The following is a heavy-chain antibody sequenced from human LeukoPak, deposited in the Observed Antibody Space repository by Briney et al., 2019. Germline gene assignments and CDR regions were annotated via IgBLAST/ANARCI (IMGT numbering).Heavy chain of an antibody. CDR2: IYPDDSDT. D-gene: IGHD2-8*01. V-gene: IGHV5-51*01. J-gene: IGHJ6*03. Sequence: GESLKISCKASGYPFSNFWIAWVRQMPGKGLEWIGIIYPDDSDTTYSPSFEGQVTISADKSINTAYLQWSSLQASDTAMYYCARRGVYYYMDVWGGGTTV. CDR3: ARRGVYYYMDV. CDR1: GYPFSNFW.